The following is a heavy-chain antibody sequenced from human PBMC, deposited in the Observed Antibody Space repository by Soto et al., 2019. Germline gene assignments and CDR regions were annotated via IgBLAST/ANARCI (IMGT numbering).Heavy chain of an antibody. J-gene: IGHJ4*02. Sequence: QVQLVESGGGVVQPGRYRRLSCAASGFTFSNFPMHWVRQAPGKGLEWVAVISYGGINNYYADSVKGRFTISRDDSKNTVYLQMNGLRPEDTAVYFCARTTVVSGTPDFDYWGQGTLVTVSS. CDR2: ISYGGINN. D-gene: IGHD4-4*01. CDR1: GFTFSNFP. V-gene: IGHV3-30-3*01. CDR3: ARTTVVSGTPDFDY.